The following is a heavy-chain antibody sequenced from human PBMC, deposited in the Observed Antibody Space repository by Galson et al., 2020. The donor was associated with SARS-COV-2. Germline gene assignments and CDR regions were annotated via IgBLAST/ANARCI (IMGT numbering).Heavy chain of an antibody. D-gene: IGHD1-1*01. Sequence: SATLSLTCTVSGGSISSGGYYWSWIRQHPGKGLEWIGYINDSGNTYYNPSLKSRITMSVDTSNNQFFLKLRYVTAADTATYFCARNKQLLFDFWGQGTLVSVTS. J-gene: IGHJ4*02. CDR3: ARNKQLLFDF. CDR2: INDSGNT. V-gene: IGHV4-31*03. CDR1: GGSISSGGYY.